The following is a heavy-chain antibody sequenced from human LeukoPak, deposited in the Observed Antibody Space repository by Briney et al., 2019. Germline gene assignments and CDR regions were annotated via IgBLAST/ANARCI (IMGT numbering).Heavy chain of an antibody. CDR2: IISRGGST. CDR3: AKGYYGSGSYQAKVAFDI. CDR1: GFIFSSYC. Sequence: GGSLRLSCAASGFIFSSYCMSGFRQPPARGLVWVSAIISRGGSTSYADAVKGRFTISRDNSKNTLYLQMNSVRAEDTAVYYCAKGYYGSGSYQAKVAFDIWGQGTMVTVSS. D-gene: IGHD3-10*01. J-gene: IGHJ3*02. V-gene: IGHV3-23*01.